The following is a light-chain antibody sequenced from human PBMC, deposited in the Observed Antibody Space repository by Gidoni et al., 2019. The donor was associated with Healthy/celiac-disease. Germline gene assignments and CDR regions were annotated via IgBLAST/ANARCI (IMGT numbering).Light chain of an antibody. CDR1: QSVSSH. CDR3: QQRSNWRI. J-gene: IGKJ4*01. CDR2: DAS. V-gene: IGKV3-11*01. Sequence: EIVLTQSPATLSLSPGERATLSCRASQSVSSHLAWYQQKPGQAPRLLIYDASNRATGIPARFSGSGSGTDFTLTISSLEPEDFAVYYCQQRSNWRIFGGGTKVEIK.